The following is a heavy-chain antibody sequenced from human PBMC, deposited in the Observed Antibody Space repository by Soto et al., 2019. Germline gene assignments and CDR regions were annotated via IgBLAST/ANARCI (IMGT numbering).Heavy chain of an antibody. J-gene: IGHJ4*02. D-gene: IGHD2-21*02. CDR3: ARITVVTSPDFDY. CDR2: IWYDGSNK. Sequence: GGSLRLSCAASGFTFSSYGMHWVRQAPGKGLEWVAVIWYDGSNKYYADSVKGRFTISRDNSKNTLYLQMNSLRAEDTAVYYCARITVVTSPDFDYWGQGTLVTVSS. V-gene: IGHV3-33*01. CDR1: GFTFSSYG.